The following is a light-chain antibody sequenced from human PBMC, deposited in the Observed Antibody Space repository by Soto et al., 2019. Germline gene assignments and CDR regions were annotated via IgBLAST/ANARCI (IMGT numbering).Light chain of an antibody. Sequence: DIQMTQSPTSLSASVGDRVTITCRASQGIRNFVAWYQQKPGKAPKLLIYAASTFQSGVPSRFSGSGSGTALTLSIICLQPADVATYSCQKYSSATVFGRGTKVEIK. J-gene: IGKJ3*01. V-gene: IGKV1-27*01. CDR2: AAS. CDR3: QKYSSATV. CDR1: QGIRNF.